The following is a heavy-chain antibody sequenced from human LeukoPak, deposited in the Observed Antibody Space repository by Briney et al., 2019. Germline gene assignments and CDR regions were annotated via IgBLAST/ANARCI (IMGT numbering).Heavy chain of an antibody. D-gene: IGHD2-15*01. CDR1: GFTFSDYY. CDR3: ARFVPNAGGNFDY. J-gene: IGHJ4*02. Sequence: GALRLSFAASGFTFSDYYMSWIRPAPGKGLEWVSYISSSGSTIYYADSVKGRFTISRDNAKNSLYLQMNSLRAEDTAVYYCARFVPNAGGNFDYWGQGTLVTVSS. V-gene: IGHV3-11*01. CDR2: ISSSGSTI.